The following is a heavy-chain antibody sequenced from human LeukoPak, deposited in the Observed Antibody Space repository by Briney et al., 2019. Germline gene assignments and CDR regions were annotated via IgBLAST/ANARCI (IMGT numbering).Heavy chain of an antibody. D-gene: IGHD6-13*01. Sequence: GGSLRLSCAASGFTFSNYSMNWVRQAPGKGLEWVSSISTSTYIYYADSLKGRFTISRDNAKDSLYLQMNSLRAGDTAVYYCARAAYSSAWYSRYFDLWGRGTLVTVSS. CDR1: GFTFSNYS. CDR3: ARAAYSSAWYSRYFDL. CDR2: ISTSTYI. J-gene: IGHJ2*01. V-gene: IGHV3-21*01.